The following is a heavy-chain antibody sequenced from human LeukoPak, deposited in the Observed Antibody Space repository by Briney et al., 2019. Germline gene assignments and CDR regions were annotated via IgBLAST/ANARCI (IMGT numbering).Heavy chain of an antibody. CDR2: ISYDGSNK. CDR3: ARSIAVAGAFDY. CDR1: GFTFSSYA. Sequence: SGGSLRLSCAASGFTFSSYAMHWVRQAPGKGLEGVAVISYDGSNKYYADSVKGRFTISRDNSKNTLYLQMNSLRAEDTAVYYCARSIAVAGAFDYWGQGTLVTVSS. V-gene: IGHV3-30*01. J-gene: IGHJ4*02. D-gene: IGHD6-19*01.